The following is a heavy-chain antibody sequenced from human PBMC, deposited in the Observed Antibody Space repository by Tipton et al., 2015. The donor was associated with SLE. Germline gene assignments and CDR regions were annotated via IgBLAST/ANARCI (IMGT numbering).Heavy chain of an antibody. CDR2: INHSGST. V-gene: IGHV4-34*01. J-gene: IGHJ5*02. CDR1: GGSFSGLY. CDR3: ARETGGNYGGNWFDP. Sequence: TLSLTCVVYGGSFSGLYWSWIRQPPGKGLEWIGEINHSGSTNYNPSLKSRVTISVDTSNNQVSLKLTSVTAADTAVYYCARETGGNYGGNWFDPWGQGTLVTVSS. D-gene: IGHD1-7*01.